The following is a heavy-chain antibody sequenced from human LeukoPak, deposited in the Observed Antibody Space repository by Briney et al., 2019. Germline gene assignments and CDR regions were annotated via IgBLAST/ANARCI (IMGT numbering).Heavy chain of an antibody. V-gene: IGHV3-23*01. CDR1: GFTFSSYA. Sequence: PGGSLRLSCAASGFTFSSYAMSWVRQAPGQGLEWVSGISRSGDSTYYADSVKGRFTISRDNSKNTLYLQMNSLRAEDTAVYYCAKDLAWGDSYSVGVTHFDYWGQGTLVTVSS. D-gene: IGHD2-21*02. CDR2: ISRSGDST. CDR3: AKDLAWGDSYSVGVTHFDY. J-gene: IGHJ4*02.